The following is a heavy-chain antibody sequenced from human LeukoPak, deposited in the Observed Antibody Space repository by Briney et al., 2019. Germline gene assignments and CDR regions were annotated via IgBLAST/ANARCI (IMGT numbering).Heavy chain of an antibody. CDR2: ISGSGGST. J-gene: IGHJ3*02. V-gene: IGHV3-23*01. D-gene: IGHD3-10*01. CDR3: AKDPNGSWLGRGAFDI. CDR1: GFTFSSYA. Sequence: PGGSLRLSCAASGFTFSSYAMSWVRQAPGKGLEWVSAISGSGGSTYYADSVKGRFTISRDNSKNTLYLQMNSLRAEDTAVYYCAKDPNGSWLGRGAFDIWGQGTMVTVSS.